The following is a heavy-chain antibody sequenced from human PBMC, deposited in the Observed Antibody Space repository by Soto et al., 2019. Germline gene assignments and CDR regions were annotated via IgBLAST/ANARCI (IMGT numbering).Heavy chain of an antibody. CDR3: ATSNWFDP. Sequence: QLQLQESGPGLVKPSETLSLTCTVSGGSISCRGYYWGWIRQPPGKGLEWIGTIYYSGSTYYNPSFKGRVPISVDTSKNQFSLKLSSVAAADTAVYYCATSNWFDPWGQGTLVTVSS. CDR2: IYYSGST. V-gene: IGHV4-39*01. J-gene: IGHJ5*02. CDR1: GGSISCRGYY.